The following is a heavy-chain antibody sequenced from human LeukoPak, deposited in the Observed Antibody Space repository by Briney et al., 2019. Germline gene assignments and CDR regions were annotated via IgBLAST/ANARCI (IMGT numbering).Heavy chain of an antibody. CDR2: IYYSGST. D-gene: IGHD3-10*01. CDR3: ARPLWFGELSPFPTNAFDI. J-gene: IGHJ3*02. V-gene: IGHV4-39*01. CDR1: GGSISSSSYY. Sequence: KSSETLSLTCTVSGGSISSSSYYWGWIRQPPGKGLVWFGNIYYSGSTYYHPSLKSRVTISVDTSKNQFSLKLSSVTAADTAVYYCARPLWFGELSPFPTNAFDIWGQGTMVTVSS.